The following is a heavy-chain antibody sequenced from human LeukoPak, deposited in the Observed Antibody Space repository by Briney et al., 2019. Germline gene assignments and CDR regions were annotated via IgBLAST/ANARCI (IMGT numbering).Heavy chain of an antibody. CDR3: ARDAQPSWPSNWFDP. J-gene: IGHJ5*02. CDR2: ISSSSSYI. V-gene: IGHV3-21*01. D-gene: IGHD2-2*01. CDR1: GFTFSSYS. Sequence: PGGSLRLSCAASGFTFSSYSMNWVRQAPGKGLEWVSSISSSSSYIYYADSVKGRFTISRDNAKNSLYLQMNSLRAEDTAVYYCARDAQPSWPSNWFDPWGQGTLVTVPS.